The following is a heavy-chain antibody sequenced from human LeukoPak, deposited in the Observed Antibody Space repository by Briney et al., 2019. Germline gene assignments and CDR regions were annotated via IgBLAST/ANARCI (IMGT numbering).Heavy chain of an antibody. CDR2: IKQDGSEK. J-gene: IGHJ4*02. Sequence: PGGSLRLSCEASTFTFIPGWMSWVRQAPGKGLEWVANIKQDGSEKYYVDSVKGRFTISRDNAKKSLYLQMNSLRGEDTAVYYCARGVQGFYYFDYWGQGTLVTVSS. CDR3: ARGVQGFYYFDY. D-gene: IGHD3/OR15-3a*01. V-gene: IGHV3-7*01. CDR1: TFTFIPGW.